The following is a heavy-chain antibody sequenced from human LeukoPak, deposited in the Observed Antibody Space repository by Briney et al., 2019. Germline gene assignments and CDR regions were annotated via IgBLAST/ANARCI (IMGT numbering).Heavy chain of an antibody. CDR1: GFNLSSDW. CDR2: IKSDGST. Sequence: GGSLRLSCSAWGFNLSSDWVQGVRQAPGKGPVWVSRIKSDGSTNYADSVKGRFTISRDNANNTLSLQLNSLRPQDPGVHYCARAPSDIGGSYPDSFRHWGQGTLVTVSS. CDR3: ARAPSDIGGSYPDSFRH. D-gene: IGHD3-22*01. J-gene: IGHJ1*01. V-gene: IGHV3-74*01.